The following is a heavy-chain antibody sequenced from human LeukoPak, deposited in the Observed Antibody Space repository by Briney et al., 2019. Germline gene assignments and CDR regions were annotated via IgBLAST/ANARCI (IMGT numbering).Heavy chain of an antibody. J-gene: IGHJ4*02. CDR3: ASGTTDFDY. D-gene: IGHD4-11*01. CDR2: ISYDGSNK. V-gene: IGHV3-30*03. Sequence: GRSLRLSCAASGFTFSSYGMHGVRQAPGKRLEWVAVISYDGSNKYYADSVKGRFTISRDNSKNTLYLQMNGLRAEDTAVYYCASGTTDFDYWGQGTLVTVSS. CDR1: GFTFSSYG.